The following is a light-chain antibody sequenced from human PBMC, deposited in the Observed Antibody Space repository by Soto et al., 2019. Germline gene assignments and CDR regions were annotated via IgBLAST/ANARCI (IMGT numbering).Light chain of an antibody. CDR2: RND. V-gene: IGLV1-47*01. J-gene: IGLJ7*01. Sequence: QSVLTQPPTASGTPGQRVTISCSGSRSNIGSNYVYWYQQVPGTAPKLLIYRNDQRPSGVPDRFSGSKSGTSASLAISGLRSEEEAAYYCVAWDDSRSGGVFGGGTQLTVL. CDR3: VAWDDSRSGGV. CDR1: RSNIGSNY.